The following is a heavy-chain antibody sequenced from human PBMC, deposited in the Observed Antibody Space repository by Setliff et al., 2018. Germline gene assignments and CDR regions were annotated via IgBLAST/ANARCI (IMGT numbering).Heavy chain of an antibody. J-gene: IGHJ3*02. CDR3: ARGGGVNDNGCYRAPDYVEWIGAFDI. Sequence: ASVKVSCKASGYTFTTHGLHWVRQAPGQRLEWMGWFNVGHGYTKYSQKFQGRVTMTSDTSASTAYMELNSLRSEDTALYYCARGGGVNDNGCYRAPDYVEWIGAFDIWGQGTMVTVSS. CDR2: FNVGHGYT. CDR1: GYTFTTHG. D-gene: IGHD4-17*01. V-gene: IGHV1-3*01.